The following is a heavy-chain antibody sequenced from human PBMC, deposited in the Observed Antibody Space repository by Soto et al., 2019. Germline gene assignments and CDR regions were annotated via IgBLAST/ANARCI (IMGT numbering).Heavy chain of an antibody. D-gene: IGHD3-10*01. J-gene: IGHJ6*03. CDR1: GGSFSGYY. CDR3: ARGVYGMVLGVIIKTDYYYNYMDV. CDR2: INHSGST. Sequence: SETLSLTCAVYGGSFSGYYWSWIRQPPGKGLEWIGEINHSGSTNYNPSLKSRVTISVDTSKNQFSLKLSSVTAADTAVYYCARGVYGMVLGVIIKTDYYYNYMDVWGKGTTVTVSS. V-gene: IGHV4-34*01.